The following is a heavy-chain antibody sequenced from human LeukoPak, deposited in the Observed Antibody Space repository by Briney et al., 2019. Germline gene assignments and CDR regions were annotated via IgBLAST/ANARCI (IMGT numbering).Heavy chain of an antibody. D-gene: IGHD1-26*01. J-gene: IGHJ4*02. CDR1: GGTFSSYA. V-gene: IGHV1-3*03. Sequence: GASVKVSCKASGGTFSSYAISWVRQAPGQGLEWMGWININNGDTKYSQEFQGRVTITRDTSASTAYMELSSLRSEDMAVYYCARRGGSTNFDYWGQGTLVTVSS. CDR2: ININNGDT. CDR3: ARRGGSTNFDY.